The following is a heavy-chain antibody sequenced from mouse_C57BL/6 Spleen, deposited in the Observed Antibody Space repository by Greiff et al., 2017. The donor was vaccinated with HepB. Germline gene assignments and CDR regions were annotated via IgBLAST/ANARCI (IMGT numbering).Heavy chain of an antibody. V-gene: IGHV1-82*01. J-gene: IGHJ2*01. CDR2: IYPGDGDT. Sequence: QVQLKESGPELVKPGASVKISCKASGYAFSSSWMNWVKQRPGKGLEWIGRIYPGDGDTNYNGKFKGKATLTADKSSRTAYMQLSSLTSEDSAVYFCARWVVADYFDYWGQGTTLPVSS. CDR1: GYAFSSSW. CDR3: ARWVVADYFDY. D-gene: IGHD1-1*01.